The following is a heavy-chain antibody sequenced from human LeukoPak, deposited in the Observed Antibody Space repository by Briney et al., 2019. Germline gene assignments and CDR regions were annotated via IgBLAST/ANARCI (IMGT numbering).Heavy chain of an antibody. D-gene: IGHD2-2*01. CDR1: GGSISTYY. V-gene: IGHV4-59*08. CDR3: ARGRTYATRFDY. Sequence: SETLSLTCTVSGGSISTYYWSWIRQPPGKGLEWIGYIYYSGSTNYKSSLKSRVTISVDTSKNQFSLKLSSVTAADTAVYYCARGRTYATRFDYWGRGTLVTVSS. J-gene: IGHJ4*02. CDR2: IYYSGST.